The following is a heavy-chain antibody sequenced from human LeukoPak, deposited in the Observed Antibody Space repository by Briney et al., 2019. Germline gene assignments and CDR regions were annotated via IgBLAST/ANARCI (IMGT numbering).Heavy chain of an antibody. D-gene: IGHD1-26*01. CDR1: GISISNSRNY. CDR3: ARDDGSYYANWYFDL. V-gene: IGHV4-39*07. Sequence: KPSETLSLTCTVSGISISNSRNYWGWIRQPPGKGLEWIGIIYFSGGSIYSNPTLKSRVTISLDTFKNQFSLRLRSVTAADTAVYYCARDDGSYYANWYFDLWGRGALVTVSS. CDR2: IYFSGGSI. J-gene: IGHJ2*01.